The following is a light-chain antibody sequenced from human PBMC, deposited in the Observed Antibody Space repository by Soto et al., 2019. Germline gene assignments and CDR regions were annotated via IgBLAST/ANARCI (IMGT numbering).Light chain of an antibody. CDR1: QDIGSY. V-gene: IGKV1-9*01. CDR3: QQLRSYPST. J-gene: IGKJ4*01. Sequence: IQVTQSPSSLSASVGDRVTITCRASQDIGSYLAWYQQKPGKAPTLLIYAASTLQSGVPSRFSGSGFGTDFTLTISSLQAEDFASYYCQQLRSYPSTFGGGTKVDIK. CDR2: AAS.